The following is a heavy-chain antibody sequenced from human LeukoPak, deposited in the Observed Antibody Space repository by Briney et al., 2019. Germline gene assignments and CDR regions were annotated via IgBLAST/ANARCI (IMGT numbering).Heavy chain of an antibody. CDR3: ARGRYCSSSSCPWYYYYGMDV. CDR2: IYYSGST. CDR1: GGSISSYY. J-gene: IGHJ6*02. Sequence: SETLSLTCTVSGGSISSYYWSWIRQPPGKGLEWIGYIYYSGSTNYNPSLKSRVTISVDTSKNQFSLKLSSVTAADTAVYYCARGRYCSSSSCPWYYYYGMDVWGQGTTVTVSS. D-gene: IGHD2-2*01. V-gene: IGHV4-59*01.